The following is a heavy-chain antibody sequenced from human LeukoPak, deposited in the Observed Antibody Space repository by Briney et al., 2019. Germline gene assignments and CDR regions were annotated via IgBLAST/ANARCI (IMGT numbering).Heavy chain of an antibody. J-gene: IGHJ4*02. Sequence: QPGRSLRLSCAASGFTFSSYGMHWVRQAPGKGLEWVAVIWYDGSNKYYADSVKGRFTISRDNSKNTLYLQMNSLRAEDTAVYYCAKDRGYSGYDCFDYWGQGTLVTVSS. CDR3: AKDRGYSGYDCFDY. V-gene: IGHV3-33*06. D-gene: IGHD5-12*01. CDR2: IWYDGSNK. CDR1: GFTFSSYG.